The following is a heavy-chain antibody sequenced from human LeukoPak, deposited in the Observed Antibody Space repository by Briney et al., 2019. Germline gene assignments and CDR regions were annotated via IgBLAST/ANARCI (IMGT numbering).Heavy chain of an antibody. V-gene: IGHV1-69*06. Sequence: SVKVSCKASGGTFSSYAISWVRQAPGQGLEWMGGIIPIFGTANYAQKFQGRVTITADKSTSTAYMELSSLRSEDTAVYYCARGGFRSGYGTLYYFDYWGQGTLVTVSS. J-gene: IGHJ4*02. D-gene: IGHD5-12*01. CDR1: GGTFSSYA. CDR2: IIPIFGTA. CDR3: ARGGFRSGYGTLYYFDY.